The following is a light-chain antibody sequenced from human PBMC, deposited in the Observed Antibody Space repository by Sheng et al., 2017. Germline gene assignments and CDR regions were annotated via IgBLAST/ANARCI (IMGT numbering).Light chain of an antibody. Sequence: DIQMTQSPSSLSASVGDRVCITCRASQSISSYLNWYQQKPGKAPKLLIYAASSLQSGVPSRFSGSGSGTDFTLTISSLQPEDFATYYCQQSYKSAFMYTFGQGTKLEIK. V-gene: IGKV1-39*01. CDR2: AAS. CDR3: QQSYKSAFMYT. J-gene: IGKJ2*01. CDR1: QSISSY.